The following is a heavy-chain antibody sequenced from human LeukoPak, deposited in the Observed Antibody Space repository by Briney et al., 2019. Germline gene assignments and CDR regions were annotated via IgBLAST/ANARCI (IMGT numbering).Heavy chain of an antibody. J-gene: IGHJ4*02. CDR2: IDSDVRST. V-gene: IGHV3-74*01. Sequence: GGSVTLPCAAWGFLLCIYWMHWARHAPGRALVWVSRIDSDVRSTSCAASTKGRFTISRDNAKNTLYLKMNSLRAEDTAVYYCTRASREWELPYYFDYWGQRTLGTLSS. CDR1: GFLLCIYW. CDR3: TRASREWELPYYFDY. D-gene: IGHD1-26*01.